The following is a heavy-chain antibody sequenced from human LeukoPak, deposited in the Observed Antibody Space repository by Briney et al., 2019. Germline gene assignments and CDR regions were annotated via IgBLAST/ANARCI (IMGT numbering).Heavy chain of an antibody. D-gene: IGHD3-10*01. CDR2: IYYSGST. CDR3: ARDRGRGEDC. CDR1: GGSISSSSYY. J-gene: IGHJ4*01. Sequence: SETLSLTCTVSGGSISSSSYYWGWIRQPPGKGLEWIGSIYYSGSTYYNPSLKSRVTISVDTSKNQFSLKLSSVTAADTAVYYCARDRGRGEDCWGHGTLVTVSS. V-gene: IGHV4-39*07.